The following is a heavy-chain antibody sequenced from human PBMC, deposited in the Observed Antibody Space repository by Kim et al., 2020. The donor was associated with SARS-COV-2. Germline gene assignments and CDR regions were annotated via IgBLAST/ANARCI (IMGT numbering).Heavy chain of an antibody. Sequence: DHSPSLKSRVTISGDTSKKQFSLKLTSVTAAGTAVYYCARGFGATAYYFDYWGQGTLVSVSS. V-gene: IGHV4-34*01. CDR3: ARGFGATAYYFDY. D-gene: IGHD3-10*01. J-gene: IGHJ4*02.